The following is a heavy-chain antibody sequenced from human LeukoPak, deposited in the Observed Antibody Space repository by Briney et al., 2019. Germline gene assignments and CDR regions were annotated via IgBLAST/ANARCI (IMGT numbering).Heavy chain of an antibody. CDR3: ARAPTGNFYGSYFDY. D-gene: IGHD3-10*01. CDR1: GFKFSSYS. CDR2: ISPSSTSM. J-gene: IGHJ4*02. V-gene: IGHV3-48*01. Sequence: GGSLRLSCTVSGFKFSSYSMNWVRQAPGKGLEWVSYISPSSTSMNYTDTVKGRFTISRDNAKNSLYLQMNSLRAEDTAVYYCARAPTGNFYGSYFDYWGQGTLVTVSS.